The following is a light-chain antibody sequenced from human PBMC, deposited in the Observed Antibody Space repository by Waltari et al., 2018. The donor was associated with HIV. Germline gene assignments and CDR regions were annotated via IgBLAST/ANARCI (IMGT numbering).Light chain of an antibody. CDR1: QSVRSS. Sequence: EIVMTQSPATLSVSPGERATLSCRASQSVRSSVAWYQQRPGQAPRLLISSTSIRATGIPARFSGSGSETEFTLTISNLQSEDFAVYYCQQHSNWPLSITFGQGTRLQIK. CDR2: STS. V-gene: IGKV3-15*01. CDR3: QQHSNWPLSIT. J-gene: IGKJ5*01.